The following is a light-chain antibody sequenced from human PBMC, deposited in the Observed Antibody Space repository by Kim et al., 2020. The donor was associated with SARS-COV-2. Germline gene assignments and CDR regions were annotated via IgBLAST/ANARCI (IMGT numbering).Light chain of an antibody. CDR3: QQYYSYPRT. CDR1: QGISSY. V-gene: IGKV1-8*01. CDR2: AAS. Sequence: SASTGDRVTITCRASQGISSYLAWYQQKPGKAPKLLIYAASTLQSGVPSRFSGSGSGTDFTLTISCLQSEDFATYYCQQYYSYPRTFGPGTKLEI. J-gene: IGKJ2*02.